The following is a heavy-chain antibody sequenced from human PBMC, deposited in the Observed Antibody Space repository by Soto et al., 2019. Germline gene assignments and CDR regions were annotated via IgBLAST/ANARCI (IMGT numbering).Heavy chain of an antibody. CDR1: SGSISSSNW. CDR3: VRSRVFIAVTSVTNYYYYYGMDV. D-gene: IGHD6-19*01. V-gene: IGHV4-4*02. Sequence: PSETLSLTCAVSSGSISSSNWWSWVRQPPGKGLEWIGEIYHSGSTNYNPSLKSRVTISVDKSKNQFSLKLSSVTAADTAVYYCVRSRVFIAVTSVTNYYYYYGMDVWGQGTTVTVSS. CDR2: IYHSGST. J-gene: IGHJ6*02.